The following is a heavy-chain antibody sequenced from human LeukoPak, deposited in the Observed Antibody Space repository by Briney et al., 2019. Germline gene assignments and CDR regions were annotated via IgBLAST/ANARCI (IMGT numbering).Heavy chain of an antibody. J-gene: IGHJ6*02. CDR3: AIKSVPLKYYGSDV. CDR2: ISSGSSYI. Sequence: GGSLRLSCAVSGLIVSSSYMSWVRQAPGKGLEWVSSISSGSSYIYYADSVKGRFTISRDNAKNSLYLQMGSLRAEDTAVYFCAIKSVPLKYYGSDVWGQGTTVIVSS. CDR1: GLIVSSSY. V-gene: IGHV3-21*04.